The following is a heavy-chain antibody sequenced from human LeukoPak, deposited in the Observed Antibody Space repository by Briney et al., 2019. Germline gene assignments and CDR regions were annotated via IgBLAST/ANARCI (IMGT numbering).Heavy chain of an antibody. CDR2: MNPKSGNT. D-gene: IGHD3-22*01. CDR1: GYTFSSYD. Sequence: ASVKVSCKASGYTFSSYDINWVRQATGQGLEWMGWMNPKSGNTGYGQKFQGRVTMTRNTSIGTAYMELSSLRPEDTALYYCARGKYDSSGYSTPYYFDYWGQGTLVTVSS. J-gene: IGHJ4*02. V-gene: IGHV1-8*01. CDR3: ARGKYDSSGYSTPYYFDY.